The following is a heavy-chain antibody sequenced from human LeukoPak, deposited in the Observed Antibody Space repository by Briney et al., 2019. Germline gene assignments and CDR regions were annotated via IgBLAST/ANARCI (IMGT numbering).Heavy chain of an antibody. V-gene: IGHV4-31*03. Sequence: PSQTLSLTCTVSGGSITSGGYYWSWIRQHPGTGLEWIGHIYYSGSTYYNPSLKSRVTISVDTSKNQFSLKLSSVTAADTAVYYCARGVVVPAANPIDSGWNDAFDIWGQGTMVTVSS. CDR3: ARGVVVPAANPIDSGWNDAFDI. CDR2: IYYSGST. CDR1: GGSITSGGYY. J-gene: IGHJ3*02. D-gene: IGHD2-2*01.